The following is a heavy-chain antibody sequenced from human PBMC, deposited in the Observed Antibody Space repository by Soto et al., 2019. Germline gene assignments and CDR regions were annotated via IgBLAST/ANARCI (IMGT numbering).Heavy chain of an antibody. J-gene: IGHJ4*02. D-gene: IGHD6-13*01. CDR3: AKDRKEGYSSSWYPPYFDY. V-gene: IGHV3-30*18. Sequence: GGSLRLSCAASGFTFSSYGMHWVRWAPGKGLEWVAVISYDGSNKYYADSVKGRFTISRDNSKNTLYLQMNSLRAEDTAVYYCAKDRKEGYSSSWYPPYFDYWGQGT. CDR2: ISYDGSNK. CDR1: GFTFSSYG.